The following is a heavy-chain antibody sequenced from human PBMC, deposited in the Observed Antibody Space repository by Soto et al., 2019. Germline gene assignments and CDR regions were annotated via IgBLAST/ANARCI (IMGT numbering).Heavy chain of an antibody. CDR3: ARLLRSGSYYYDSSGYCY. CDR2: IYYSGIT. CDR1: GGSISSSIYY. V-gene: IGHV4-39*01. Sequence: SETRSLTWTVSGGSISSSIYYWVWIRQPPGKELDWIGSIYYSGITYYNPSLKSRVTISVDTSKNQFSLKLSSVTAADTAVYYCARLLRSGSYYYDSSGYCYWGQGTLVTVSS. J-gene: IGHJ4*02. D-gene: IGHD3-22*01.